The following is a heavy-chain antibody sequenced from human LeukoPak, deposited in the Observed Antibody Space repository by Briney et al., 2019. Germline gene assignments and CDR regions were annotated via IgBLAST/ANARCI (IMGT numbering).Heavy chain of an antibody. CDR2: ISYDGSKK. Sequence: GGSLRLSCAASGFTFSSYAMHWVRQAPGKGLEWVAVISYDGSKKYYADSVKSRLTISRDNSKNTLYLQMNSLRAEDTAVYYCARQGSVVAANFDYWGQGTLVTVSS. CDR1: GFTFSSYA. V-gene: IGHV3-30-3*01. J-gene: IGHJ4*02. D-gene: IGHD2-15*01. CDR3: ARQGSVVAANFDY.